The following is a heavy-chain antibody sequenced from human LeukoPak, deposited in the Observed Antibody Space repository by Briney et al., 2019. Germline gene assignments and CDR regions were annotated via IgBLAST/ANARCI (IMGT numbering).Heavy chain of an antibody. CDR1: GYTVSCYE. Sequence: GGSLRLSFAASGYTVSCYEMNWGRQAPGKGLEWVSYISSSGSTIFYADSVKGRFTISRDSAKNSLYLQMNSLRAEDTAVYYCARLYSSSSGLSASENWGQEGLVTVSS. J-gene: IGHJ4*02. CDR3: ARLYSSSSGLSASEN. D-gene: IGHD6-6*01. V-gene: IGHV3-48*03. CDR2: ISSSGSTI.